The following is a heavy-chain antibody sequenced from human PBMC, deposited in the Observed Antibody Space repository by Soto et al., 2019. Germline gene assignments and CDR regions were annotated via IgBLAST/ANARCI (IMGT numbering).Heavy chain of an antibody. J-gene: IGHJ6*02. Sequence: PGGSLRLSCAASGFTFSSYAMSWVRQAPGKGLEWVSAISGSGGSTYYADSVKGRFTISRDNSKNTLYLQMNSLRAEDTAVYYCAKDRAIFGVVTPSSGMAVWGQGTTVTVTS. CDR2: ISGSGGST. CDR3: AKDRAIFGVVTPSSGMAV. D-gene: IGHD3-3*01. CDR1: GFTFSSYA. V-gene: IGHV3-23*01.